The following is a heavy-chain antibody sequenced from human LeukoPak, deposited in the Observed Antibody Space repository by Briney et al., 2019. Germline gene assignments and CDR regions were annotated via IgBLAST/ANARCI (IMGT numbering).Heavy chain of an antibody. CDR2: ISAYNGNT. V-gene: IGHV1-18*01. CDR3: ARVVTGSYYIDY. D-gene: IGHD1-26*01. CDR1: GGTFSSYA. Sequence: ASVKVSCKASGGTFSSYAISWVRQAPGQGLEWLGWISAYNGNTNYAQKILGRVTMTTDTSTSTTYMELRSLKSDDTAVYYCARVVTGSYYIDYWGQGTLVTVSS. J-gene: IGHJ4*02.